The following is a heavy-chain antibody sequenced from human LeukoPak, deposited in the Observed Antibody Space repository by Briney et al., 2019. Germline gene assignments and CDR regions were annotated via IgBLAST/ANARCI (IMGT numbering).Heavy chain of an antibody. J-gene: IGHJ1*01. CDR2: ITPSGGST. Sequence: ASVKVSCKASGYTFTTYYMHWVRQAPGQGLEWMGIITPSGGSTSYAQKFQGRVTMTRDMSTSTVYMDLSSLRSDDTGVYYCARPESQWLVQGYFQHWGQGTLVTVSS. CDR1: GYTFTTYY. D-gene: IGHD6-19*01. CDR3: ARPESQWLVQGYFQH. V-gene: IGHV1-46*01.